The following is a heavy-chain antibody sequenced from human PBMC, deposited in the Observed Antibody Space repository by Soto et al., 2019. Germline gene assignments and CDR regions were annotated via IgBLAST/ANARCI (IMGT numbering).Heavy chain of an antibody. CDR2: ISGSGGST. Sequence: EVQLLESGGGLVQPGGSPRLSCAASGFTFNSYAITWVRQAPGKGLEWVSAISGSGGSTYYADSVKGRFTISRDNSKNTLYLQMNSLRAEDTAVYYCAKDLLESRAGAFDIWGQGTMVTVSS. CDR1: GFTFNSYA. V-gene: IGHV3-23*01. D-gene: IGHD1-1*01. J-gene: IGHJ3*02. CDR3: AKDLLESRAGAFDI.